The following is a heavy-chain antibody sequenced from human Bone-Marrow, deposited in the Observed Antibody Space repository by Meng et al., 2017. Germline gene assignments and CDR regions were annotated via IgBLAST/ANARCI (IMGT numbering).Heavy chain of an antibody. CDR2: IYYSGST. J-gene: IGHJ4*02. CDR1: GGSISSNDYY. Sequence: QVQLQESGPGLVKPSQTLSLTCTVSGGSISSNDYYWSWFRQSPGKGLEWIGYIYYSGSTYYNPSLKSRITISVDTSKNQFSLKLTSVTAADTAVYYCARYSSSSLAFDFWGQGTLVTVPQ. D-gene: IGHD6-6*01. CDR3: ARYSSSSLAFDF. V-gene: IGHV4-30-4*01.